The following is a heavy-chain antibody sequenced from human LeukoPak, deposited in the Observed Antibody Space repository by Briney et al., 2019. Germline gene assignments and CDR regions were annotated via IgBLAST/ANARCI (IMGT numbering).Heavy chain of an antibody. Sequence: GGSLRLSCAASGFTFSSYGMHWVRQAPGKGLEWVAVISYDGTNKYYADSVKGRFTISRDNSKNTLYLQMNSLRVEDTAVYYCAKDLQALRTYSWFDPWGQGTLVTVSS. CDR1: GFTFSSYG. J-gene: IGHJ5*02. D-gene: IGHD4-17*01. CDR2: ISYDGTNK. V-gene: IGHV3-30*18. CDR3: AKDLQALRTYSWFDP.